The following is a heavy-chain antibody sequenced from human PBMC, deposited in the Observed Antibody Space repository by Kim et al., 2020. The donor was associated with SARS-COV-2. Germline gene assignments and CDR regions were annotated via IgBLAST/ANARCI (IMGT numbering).Heavy chain of an antibody. J-gene: IGHJ6*02. CDR3: ARERIAVAGTLSGYYYYGMDV. CDR2: ISYDGSNK. CDR1: GFTFSSYA. Sequence: GGSLRLSCAASGFTFSSYAMHWVRQAPGKGLEWVAVISYDGSNKYYADSVKGRFTISRDNSKNTLYLQMNSLRAEDTAVYYCARERIAVAGTLSGYYYYGMDVWGQGTTVTVSS. D-gene: IGHD6-19*01. V-gene: IGHV3-30*04.